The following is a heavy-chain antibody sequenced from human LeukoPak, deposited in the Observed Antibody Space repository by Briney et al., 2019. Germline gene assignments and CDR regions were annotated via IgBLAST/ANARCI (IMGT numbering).Heavy chain of an antibody. CDR1: GFTFSGYG. J-gene: IGHJ4*02. D-gene: IGHD1-14*01. CDR2: ISSSSSYM. CDR3: ARGRAGYYFDY. V-gene: IGHV3-21*01. Sequence: GGSLRLSCAASGFTFSGYGMNWVRQAPGKGLEWVSSISSSSSYMYYADSVKGRFTISKDNAKNSLYLQMNSLRAEDTAVYYCARGRAGYYFDYWGQGTLVTVSS.